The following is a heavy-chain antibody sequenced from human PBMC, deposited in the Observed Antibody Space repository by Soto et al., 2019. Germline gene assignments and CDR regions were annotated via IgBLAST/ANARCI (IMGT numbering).Heavy chain of an antibody. CDR3: ARWNLVGPTIDAFDL. D-gene: IGHD1-26*01. CDR2: IWYDGSNK. Sequence: QVQLVESGGGVVQPGRSLRLSCAASGFTFSSNGMHWVRQAPGKGLEWVAIIWYDGSNKNYADSVKGRFTISRDNSKNTLYLQMNSLRAEDTAMYYCARWNLVGPTIDAFDLWGQGTMVTVSS. V-gene: IGHV3-33*01. J-gene: IGHJ3*01. CDR1: GFTFSSNG.